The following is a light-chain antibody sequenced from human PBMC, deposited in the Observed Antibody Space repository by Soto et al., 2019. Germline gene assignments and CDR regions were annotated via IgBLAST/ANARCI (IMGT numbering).Light chain of an antibody. CDR3: QQSYISPWT. CDR1: QTISTY. CDR2: AAS. V-gene: IGKV1-39*01. J-gene: IGKJ1*01. Sequence: DIQMTQSPSSLSASIGDRVTITCRASQTISTYLNWYQQQPGKAPKLLIYAASTLQSGVPSRFSGSGSGTEFTLTICSLHPEDFASYCCQQSYISPWTFGQGTKVEIK.